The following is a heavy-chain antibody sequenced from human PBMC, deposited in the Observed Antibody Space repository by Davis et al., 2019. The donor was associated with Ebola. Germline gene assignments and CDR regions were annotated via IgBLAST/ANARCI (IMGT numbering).Heavy chain of an antibody. Sequence: GESLKISCAASGFTFSNYDMSWVRQVPGKGLEWVSTISATEAHTHYSDSVKGRFTISRDNSKDTLYLQMNSLRAEDTATYYCARYCHYPDCSYFDCWGQGTVVAVSS. J-gene: IGHJ4*02. V-gene: IGHV3-23*01. CDR2: ISATEAHT. D-gene: IGHD2-15*01. CDR1: GFTFSNYD. CDR3: ARYCHYPDCSYFDC.